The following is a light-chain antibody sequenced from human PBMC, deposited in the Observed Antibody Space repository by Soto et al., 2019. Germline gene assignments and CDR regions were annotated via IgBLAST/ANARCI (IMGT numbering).Light chain of an antibody. V-gene: IGKV1-39*01. J-gene: IGKJ5*01. Sequence: DIHMTHSPCTLSASLGDRVTIICLATQSTSSYLAWYQQNPGKAPKLLIYAASSLQSGVPSRGSGSGSGTDFTPPTSSLQPEDFATYYCQQSYSNPITFGQGTRLEIK. CDR1: QSTSSY. CDR2: AAS. CDR3: QQSYSNPIT.